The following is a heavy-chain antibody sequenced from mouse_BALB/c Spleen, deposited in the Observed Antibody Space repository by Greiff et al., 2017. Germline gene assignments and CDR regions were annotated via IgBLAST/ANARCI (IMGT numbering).Heavy chain of an antibody. CDR1: GFTFSSFG. CDR2: ISSGSSTI. D-gene: IGHD1-1*01. Sequence: EVHLVESGGDLVKPGGSLKLSCAASGFTFSSFGMHWVRQAPEKGLEWVAYISSGSSTIYYADTVKGRFTISRDNPKNTLFLQMTSLRSEDTAMYYCARDGSSYNYAMDYWGQGTSVTVSS. CDR3: ARDGSSYNYAMDY. J-gene: IGHJ4*01. V-gene: IGHV5-17*02.